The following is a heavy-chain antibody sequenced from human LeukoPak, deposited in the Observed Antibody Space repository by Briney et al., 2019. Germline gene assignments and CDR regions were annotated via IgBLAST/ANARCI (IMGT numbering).Heavy chain of an antibody. Sequence: SVKVSCKASGGTFSSYAISWVRQAPGQGLEWMGGIIPIFGTANYAQKFQGRVTITADESTSTAYMELSSLRSEDTAVYYCASVDTAMVDYYYYYMDVWGKGTTVTVSS. CDR3: ASVDTAMVDYYYYYMDV. CDR2: IIPIFGTA. V-gene: IGHV1-69*13. D-gene: IGHD5-18*01. CDR1: GGTFSSYA. J-gene: IGHJ6*03.